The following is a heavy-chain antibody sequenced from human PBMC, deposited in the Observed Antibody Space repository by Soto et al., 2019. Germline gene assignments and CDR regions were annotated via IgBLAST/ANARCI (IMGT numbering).Heavy chain of an antibody. Sequence: SETQSLTCTVSGGSISSGGYYWSWIRQHPGMGPEWIGYIYYSGSTYYNPSLKSRVTISVDTSKNQFSLKLSSVTAADTAVYYCARDSGIAVAAWGQGTLVTVSS. V-gene: IGHV4-31*03. CDR1: GGSISSGGYY. J-gene: IGHJ5*02. D-gene: IGHD6-19*01. CDR2: IYYSGST. CDR3: ARDSGIAVAA.